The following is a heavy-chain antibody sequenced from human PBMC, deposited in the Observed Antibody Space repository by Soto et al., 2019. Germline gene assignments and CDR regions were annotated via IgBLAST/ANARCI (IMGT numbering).Heavy chain of an antibody. J-gene: IGHJ4*02. Sequence: ASVKVSCKASGYTFTGYYMHWVRQAPGQGLEWMGWINPNSGGTNYAQKLQGRVTMTRDTSISTAYMELRRLRSDDTAVYYCATDSTGYSSGWYGIYYFDYWGQGTLVTVSS. D-gene: IGHD6-19*01. CDR2: INPNSGGT. V-gene: IGHV1-2*02. CDR1: GYTFTGYY. CDR3: ATDSTGYSSGWYGIYYFDY.